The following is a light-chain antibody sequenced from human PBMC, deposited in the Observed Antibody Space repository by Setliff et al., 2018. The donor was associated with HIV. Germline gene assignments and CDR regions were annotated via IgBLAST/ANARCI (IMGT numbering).Light chain of an antibody. CDR2: SNN. J-gene: IGLJ3*02. CDR3: AAWDDSLNGRV. Sequence: SVLTQPPSASGTPGQRVTISCSGSTSNIGGNTVNWYQQLPGTAPKLLIYSNNQRPSGVPDRFSGSKSGTSASLAISGLQSEDEADYYCAAWDDSLNGRVFGGGTKXTVL. CDR1: TSNIGGNT. V-gene: IGLV1-44*01.